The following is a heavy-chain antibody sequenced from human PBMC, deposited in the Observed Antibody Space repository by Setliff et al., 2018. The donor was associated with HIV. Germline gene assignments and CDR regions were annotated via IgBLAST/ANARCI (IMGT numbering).Heavy chain of an antibody. CDR1: GFSLSTSGVG. J-gene: IGHJ6*03. D-gene: IGHD3-3*01. CDR3: ARGLSIFGVATPGFYSFMDV. Sequence: TLTLTCSFSGFSLSTSGVGVGWIRQPPGKGLEWIGYIHYSGSSNYNPSLKSRVSISLDTSKKQVSLKLNSVTAADTAVYYCARGLSIFGVATPGFYSFMDVWGKETTVTVSS. V-gene: IGHV4-61*08. CDR2: IHYSGSS.